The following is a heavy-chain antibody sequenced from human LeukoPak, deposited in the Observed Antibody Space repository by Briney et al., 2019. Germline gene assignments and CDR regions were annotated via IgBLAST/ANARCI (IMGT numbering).Heavy chain of an antibody. Sequence: SETLSLTCTVSGGSISSYYWSWIRQPAGKGLEWIGRIYTSGSTNYNPSPKSRVTMSVDTSKNQFSLKLSSVTAADTAVYYCAREKGLVQLIPFDYWGQGTLVTVSS. CDR3: AREKGLVQLIPFDY. CDR2: IYTSGST. CDR1: GGSISSYY. D-gene: IGHD1-1*01. J-gene: IGHJ4*02. V-gene: IGHV4-4*07.